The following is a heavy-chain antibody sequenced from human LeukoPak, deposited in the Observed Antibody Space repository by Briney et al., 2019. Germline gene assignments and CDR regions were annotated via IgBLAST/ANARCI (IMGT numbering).Heavy chain of an antibody. V-gene: IGHV3-30*04. J-gene: IGHJ6*02. CDR2: ISYDGSNK. D-gene: IGHD4-23*01. CDR1: GFSFSSYA. Sequence: GGSLRLSCAASGFSFSSYAMYWVRQAPGKGLEWVAVISYDGSNKYYADSVKGRFTISRDNSKNTLYLQMNSLRAEDTAVYYCARNFGGNSGLYYYYGMDVWGQGTTVTVSS. CDR3: ARNFGGNSGLYYYYGMDV.